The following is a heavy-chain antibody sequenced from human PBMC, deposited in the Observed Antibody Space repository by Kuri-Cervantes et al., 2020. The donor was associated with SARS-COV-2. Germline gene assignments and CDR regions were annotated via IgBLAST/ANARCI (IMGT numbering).Heavy chain of an antibody. CDR3: ARGVGYCSGGSCYYYFDY. CDR2: IYSSGST. Sequence: SETLSLTCTVSGGSINSGDYYWSWIRQSAGKGLEWIGRIYSSGSTSYNPSFRSRVTISIDTSKTQFSLRLSSVTAADTAVYYCARGVGYCSGGSCYYYFDYWGQGTLVTVSS. V-gene: IGHV4-61*02. D-gene: IGHD2-15*01. J-gene: IGHJ4*02. CDR1: GGSINSGDYY.